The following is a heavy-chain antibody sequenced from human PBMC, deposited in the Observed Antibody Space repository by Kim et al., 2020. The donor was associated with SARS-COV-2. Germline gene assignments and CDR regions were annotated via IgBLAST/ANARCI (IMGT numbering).Heavy chain of an antibody. CDR3: ASPEEGFGSGDPWFDP. CDR2: ISSSSSYT. V-gene: IGHV3-11*03. Sequence: GGSLRLSCAASGFTFSDYYMSWIRQAPGKGLEWVSYISSSSSYTNYADSVKGRFTISRDNAKNSLYLQMNSLRAEDTAVYYCASPEEGFGSGDPWFDPWGQGTLVTVSS. D-gene: IGHD3-10*01. CDR1: GFTFSDYY. J-gene: IGHJ5*02.